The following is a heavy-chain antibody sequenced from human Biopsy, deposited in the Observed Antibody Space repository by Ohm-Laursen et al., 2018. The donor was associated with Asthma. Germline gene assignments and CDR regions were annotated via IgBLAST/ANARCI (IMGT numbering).Heavy chain of an antibody. CDR2: INPNSGGT. V-gene: IGHV1-2*06. CDR3: ATFPYGDYLPLDY. D-gene: IGHD4-17*01. Sequence: GASVKVSCKASGGTFSSYAISWVRQAPGRGLEWMGRINPNSGGTNYAQKFQGRVTMTRDTSISTAYMELSRLRSDDTAVYYCATFPYGDYLPLDYWGQGTLVTVSS. J-gene: IGHJ4*02. CDR1: GGTFSSYA.